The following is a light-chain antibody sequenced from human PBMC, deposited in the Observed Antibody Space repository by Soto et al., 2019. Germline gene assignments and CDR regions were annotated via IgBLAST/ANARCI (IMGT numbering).Light chain of an antibody. CDR2: GAS. CDR3: HQYGSPPRT. V-gene: IGKV3-20*01. J-gene: IGKJ1*01. CDR1: QSVSSNN. Sequence: EIVLTQSPGTLSLSPGERATLSCRASQSVSSNNLAWYQQKPGQAPRLLIYGASTRATGIPDRFSGSVSGTDFTLTISRLEPEDFAVYYCHQYGSPPRTFGQGTKVEI.